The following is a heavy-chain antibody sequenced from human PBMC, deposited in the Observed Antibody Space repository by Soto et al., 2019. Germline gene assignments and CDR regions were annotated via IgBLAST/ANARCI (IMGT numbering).Heavy chain of an antibody. CDR2: ISGSGGST. Sequence: GGSLRLSCAASGFTFSSYAMSWVRQAPGKGLEWVSAISGSGGSTYYADSVKGRFTISRDNSKNTLYLQMNSLRAEDTAVYYCAKDQGGYCSSTSCYYPEDYFDYWGQGTLVTVSS. CDR3: AKDQGGYCSSTSCYYPEDYFDY. D-gene: IGHD2-2*01. V-gene: IGHV3-23*01. CDR1: GFTFSSYA. J-gene: IGHJ4*02.